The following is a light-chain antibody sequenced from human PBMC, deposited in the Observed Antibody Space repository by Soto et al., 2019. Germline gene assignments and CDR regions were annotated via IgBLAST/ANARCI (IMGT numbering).Light chain of an antibody. CDR3: AVWEDSLSGWV. V-gene: IGLV1-47*02. CDR1: TSNIGSTSSIGSDY. Sequence: QSVLAQPPSASGTPGQRVTISCSGSTSNIGSTSSIGSDYVYWYQQLPGTAPRLLIYSTNQRPSGVPDRISGSKSGTSATLAISGLRFEDEADYYCAVWEDSLSGWVFGGGTKVTVL. CDR2: STN. J-gene: IGLJ3*02.